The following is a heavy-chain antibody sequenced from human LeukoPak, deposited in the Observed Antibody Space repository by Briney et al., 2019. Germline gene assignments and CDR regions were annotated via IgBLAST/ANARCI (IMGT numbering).Heavy chain of an antibody. CDR2: IYTSGST. D-gene: IGHD2-15*01. CDR1: GGSISSYY. J-gene: IGHJ5*02. V-gene: IGHV4-4*07. Sequence: SETLSLTCTVSGGSISSYYWSWIRQPAGKGLEWIGRIYTSGSTNYNPSLKSRVTMSVDTSKNQFSLKLSSVTAADTAVYYCARTLTDAQYCSGGSCYPEWFDPWGQGTLVTVSS. CDR3: ARTLTDAQYCSGGSCYPEWFDP.